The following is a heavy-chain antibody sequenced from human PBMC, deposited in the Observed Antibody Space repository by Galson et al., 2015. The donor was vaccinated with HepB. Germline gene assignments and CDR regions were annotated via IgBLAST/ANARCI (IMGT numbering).Heavy chain of an antibody. Sequence: SVKVSCKASGGTFSTSTLTWVRQAPGQGLEWMGRIIPILTKTNYAQKFQGRVTITADKSTSTAYIELSSLKSEDTAVYYCARVAKGRIATAGGDWFDLWGQGTLVTVSS. D-gene: IGHD6-13*01. CDR1: GGTFSTST. V-gene: IGHV1-69*08. CDR3: ARVAKGRIATAGGDWFDL. CDR2: IIPILTKT. J-gene: IGHJ5*02.